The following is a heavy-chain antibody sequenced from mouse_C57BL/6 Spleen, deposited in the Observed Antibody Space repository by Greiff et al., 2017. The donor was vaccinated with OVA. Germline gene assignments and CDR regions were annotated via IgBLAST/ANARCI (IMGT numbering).Heavy chain of an antibody. J-gene: IGHJ2*01. D-gene: IGHD2-12*01. V-gene: IGHV1-69*01. CDR2: IDPSDSYT. Sequence: QVQLQQPGAELVMPGASVKLSCKASGYTFTSYWMHWVKQRPGQGLEWIGEIDPSDSYTNYNQKFKGKSTLTVDKSSSTAYMHLSSLTSEDSAVYYCARGNYSLDYWGQGTTLTVSS. CDR1: GYTFTSYW. CDR3: ARGNYSLDY.